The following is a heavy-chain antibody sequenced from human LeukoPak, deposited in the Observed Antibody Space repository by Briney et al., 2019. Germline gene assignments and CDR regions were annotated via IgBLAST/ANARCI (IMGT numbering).Heavy chain of an antibody. CDR2: ISRRSTYI. CDR3: AHLPSSGTGVVDY. V-gene: IGHV3-21*01. J-gene: IGHJ4*02. CDR1: GFTFSSYW. D-gene: IGHD3-10*01. Sequence: GGSLRLSCAASGFTFSSYWMHWVRQAPGKGLEWVSSISRRSTYIYYADSVKGRFTISRDNAKNSLYLQMNSLRAEDTAVYYCAHLPSSGTGVVDYWGQGTLVTVSS.